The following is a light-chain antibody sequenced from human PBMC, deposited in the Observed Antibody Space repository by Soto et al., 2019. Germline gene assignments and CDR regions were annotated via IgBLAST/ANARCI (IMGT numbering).Light chain of an antibody. V-gene: IGLV4-69*01. J-gene: IGLJ2*01. CDR1: SGHSNYA. Sequence: QSVLTQSPSASASLGASVKLTCTLSSGHSNYAIAWHRQQPEKGPRYLMKLNSDGSHSKGDGIPDRFSGSSSGAERYLTISSLQSEDEADYYCQTWATGHVVFGGGTKVTVL. CDR2: LNSDGSH. CDR3: QTWATGHVV.